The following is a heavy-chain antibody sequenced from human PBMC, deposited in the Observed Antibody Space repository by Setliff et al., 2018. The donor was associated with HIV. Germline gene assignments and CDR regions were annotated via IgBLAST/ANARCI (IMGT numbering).Heavy chain of an antibody. CDR2: ISYDGNDK. D-gene: IGHD2-21*01. CDR1: GFIFDSYT. Sequence: QPGGSLRLSCAASGFIFDSYTLHWVRQTPGKGLEWVAVISYDGNDKYYGDSVKGRFTVSRDNSNSTLYLQMSSLRAEDTAVYYCARSKRNTLWWFFEYWGQGTQVTVSS. CDR3: ARSKRNTLWWFFEY. J-gene: IGHJ4*02. V-gene: IGHV3-30*04.